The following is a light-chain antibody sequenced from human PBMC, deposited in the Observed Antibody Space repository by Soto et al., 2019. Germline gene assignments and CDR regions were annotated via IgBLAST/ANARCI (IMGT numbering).Light chain of an antibody. V-gene: IGKV3-20*01. CDR3: HQYATSPLT. CDR2: DAS. Sequence: EIVLTQSPGTLSLSPGERATLSCRASQSVGRKFLGWYQQRPGQAPRLLIYDASKRATGIPDRFSGTASGTDFTRTISRLEPEDFAVYYCHQYATSPLTFGGGTNVEIK. J-gene: IGKJ4*01. CDR1: QSVGRKF.